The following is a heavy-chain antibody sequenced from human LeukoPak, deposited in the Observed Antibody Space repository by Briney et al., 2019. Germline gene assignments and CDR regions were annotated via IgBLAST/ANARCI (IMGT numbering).Heavy chain of an antibody. J-gene: IGHJ6*03. Sequence: SETLSLTCTVSGGSISSYYWSWIRQPAGKGLEWIGRIYTSGCTNYNPSLKSRVTMSVDTSKNQFSLKLSSVTAADTAVYYCARDLSVRALYYYYYMDVWGKGPRSPSP. CDR1: GGSISSYY. CDR2: IYTSGCT. V-gene: IGHV4-4*07. CDR3: ARDLSVRALYYYYYMDV.